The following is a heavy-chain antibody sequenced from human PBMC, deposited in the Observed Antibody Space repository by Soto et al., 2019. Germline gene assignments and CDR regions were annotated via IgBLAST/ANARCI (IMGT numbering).Heavy chain of an antibody. CDR1: GGSISSSSYY. V-gene: IGHV4-39*01. D-gene: IGHD4-17*01. CDR2: IYYSGST. Sequence: SETLSLTCTVSGGSISSSSYYWGWIRQPPGKGLEWIGSIYYSGSTYYNPSLKSRVTISVDTSKNQFSLKLSSVTAADTAVYYCARHDYGDYMFWYFDYWGQGTLVTVAS. J-gene: IGHJ4*02. CDR3: ARHDYGDYMFWYFDY.